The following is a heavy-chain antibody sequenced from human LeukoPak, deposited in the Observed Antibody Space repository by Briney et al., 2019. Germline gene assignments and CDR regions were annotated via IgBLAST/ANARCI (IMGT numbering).Heavy chain of an antibody. CDR3: ARLGWLPHNHFDY. V-gene: IGHV5-51*01. D-gene: IGHD5-24*01. J-gene: IGHJ4*02. Sequence: PGESLKISCKASGFTFTNYWIGWVRQMPGKGLEWMGIIYPVDSDTRYGPSFQGQVTISADKSTNTAYLQWSSLTASDTGIYYCARLGWLPHNHFDYWGQGTLVTVSS. CDR2: IYPVDSDT. CDR1: GFTFTNYW.